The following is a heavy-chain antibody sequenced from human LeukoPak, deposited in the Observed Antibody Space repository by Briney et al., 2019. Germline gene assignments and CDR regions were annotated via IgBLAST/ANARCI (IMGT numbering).Heavy chain of an antibody. CDR1: GYTFTSYG. D-gene: IGHD2-2*01. CDR3: ARTLGYCSSTSCHVFDY. V-gene: IGHV1-18*01. Sequence: ASVKVSCKASGYTFTSYGISWVRQAPGQGLEWMGWISAYNGNTNYAQKLQGRVTMTTDTSTSTAYTELRSLRSDDTAVYYCARTLGYCSSTSCHVFDYWGQGTLVTVSS. CDR2: ISAYNGNT. J-gene: IGHJ4*02.